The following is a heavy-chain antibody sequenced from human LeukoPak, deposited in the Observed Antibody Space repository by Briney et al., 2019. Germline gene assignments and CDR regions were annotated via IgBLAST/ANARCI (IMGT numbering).Heavy chain of an antibody. CDR3: ARLSPGYCSSTSCYTGAFDI. CDR2: INPNSGGT. CDR1: GYTFTGYY. V-gene: IGHV1-2*02. J-gene: IGHJ3*02. D-gene: IGHD2-2*02. Sequence: ASVTVSCKASGYTFTGYYMHWVRQAPGQGLEWMGWINPNSGGTNYAQKFQGRVTMTRDTSISTAYMELSRLRSDDTAVYYCARLSPGYCSSTSCYTGAFDIWGQGTMVTVSS.